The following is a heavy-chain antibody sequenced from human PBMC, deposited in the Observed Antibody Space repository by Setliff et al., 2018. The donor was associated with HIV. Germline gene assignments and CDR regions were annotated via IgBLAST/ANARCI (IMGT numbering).Heavy chain of an antibody. CDR3: ARYRPRSYDDILTGFDL. J-gene: IGHJ2*01. CDR1: GYTLTSKG. CDR2: ISTYNGNT. V-gene: IGHV1-18*01. D-gene: IGHD3-9*01. Sequence: ASVKVSCKASGYTLTSKGISWVRQAPGQGLEWMGWISTYNGNTNYAQKFKGRVTMTTDTSTSRAYMELRSLRSDDTAVYYCARYRPRSYDDILTGFDLWGQGTLVTVSS.